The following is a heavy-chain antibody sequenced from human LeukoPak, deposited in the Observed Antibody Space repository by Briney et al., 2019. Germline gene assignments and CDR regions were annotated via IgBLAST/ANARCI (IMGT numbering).Heavy chain of an antibody. Sequence: SETLSLTCTVSGGSISSGGYYWSWIRQHPGKGLEWIGYIYYSGSTYYNPSLKSRVTISVDTSKNQFSQKLSSVTAADTAVYYCARGVALLGDAFDIWGQGTMVTVSS. CDR2: IYYSGST. J-gene: IGHJ3*02. V-gene: IGHV4-31*03. CDR3: ARGVALLGDAFDI. D-gene: IGHD2-15*01. CDR1: GGSISSGGYY.